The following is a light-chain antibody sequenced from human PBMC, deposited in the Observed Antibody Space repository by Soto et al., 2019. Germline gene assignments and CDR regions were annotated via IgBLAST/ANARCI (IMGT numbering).Light chain of an antibody. CDR2: DVS. V-gene: IGLV2-14*01. Sequence: QSALTQPASVSGSPGQSITISCTGTSSDGGGYNYVSWYQQHPGKAPKLMIYDVSNRPSRVSNRFAGSKSGNTASLTISGLQAEDEADYYCSSYTSSSTLVFGGGTKVTVL. CDR3: SSYTSSSTLV. J-gene: IGLJ2*01. CDR1: SSDGGGYNY.